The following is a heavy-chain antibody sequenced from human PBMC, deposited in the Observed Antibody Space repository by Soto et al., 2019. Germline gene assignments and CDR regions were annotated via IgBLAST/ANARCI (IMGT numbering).Heavy chain of an antibody. CDR3: ARRYGYAFDI. V-gene: IGHV4-59*01. CDR1: GGSISSYY. CDR2: IYYSGST. D-gene: IGHD4-17*01. J-gene: IGHJ3*02. Sequence: SLTCTVSGGSISSYYWSWIRRPPGKGLEWIGYIYYSGSTNYNPSLKSRVTISVDTSKNQFSLKLSSVTAADTAVYYCARRYGYAFDIWGQGTMVTVSS.